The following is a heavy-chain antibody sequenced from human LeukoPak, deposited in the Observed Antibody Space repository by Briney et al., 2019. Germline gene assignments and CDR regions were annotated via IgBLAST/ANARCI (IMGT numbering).Heavy chain of an antibody. J-gene: IGHJ4*02. V-gene: IGHV3-23*01. CDR2: ISGSGGST. D-gene: IGHD6-13*01. Sequence: QTGGSLRLSCAASGFTFRSYAMSWVRQAPGKGLEWVSVISGSGGSTYYADSVKGRFTISRDNSKNTLYLQMNSLRAEDTAVYYCAKDYITSWSAFDYWGQGTLVTVPS. CDR3: AKDYITSWSAFDY. CDR1: GFTFRSYA.